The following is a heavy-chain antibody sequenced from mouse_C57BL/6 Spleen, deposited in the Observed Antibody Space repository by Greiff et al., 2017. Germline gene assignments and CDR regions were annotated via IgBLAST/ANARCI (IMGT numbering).Heavy chain of an antibody. D-gene: IGHD2-3*01. V-gene: IGHV1-76*01. CDR2: IYPGSGNT. CDR3: ARGRYDGYSYYYAMDY. CDR1: GYTFTDYY. J-gene: IGHJ4*01. Sequence: QVQLQQSGAELVRPGASVKLSCKASGYTFTDYYINWVKQRPGQGLEWIARIYPGSGNTYYNEKFKGKATLTAEKSSSTAYMQLSSLTSEDSAVYFCARGRYDGYSYYYAMDYWGQGTSVTVSS.